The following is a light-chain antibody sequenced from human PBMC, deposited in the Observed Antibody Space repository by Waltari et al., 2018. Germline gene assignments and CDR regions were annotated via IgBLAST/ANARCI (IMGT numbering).Light chain of an antibody. CDR2: AAS. V-gene: IGKV1-39*01. J-gene: IGKJ5*01. CDR3: QQSYDTSIT. Sequence: DVQLTQSPSSLPASVGDRVTITCRASQNIFIYFNWYQQKPHKAPKLLIYAASSLQSGVPSRFSGSGSGTDFTLTISSLQPEDFATYYCQQSYDTSITFGQGTRLEIK. CDR1: QNIFIY.